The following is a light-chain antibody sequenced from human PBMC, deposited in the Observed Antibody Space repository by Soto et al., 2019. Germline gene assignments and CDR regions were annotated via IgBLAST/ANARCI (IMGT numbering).Light chain of an antibody. Sequence: SLLTKPASVSGSPGQSITISCTGTSSDVGGYNYVSWYQQHPGEAPKLMIYDVSDRPSGVSNRFSASKSGNTASLTISGLQPEDEADYFCCSYTSSSTPWVFGTGTKVTVL. J-gene: IGLJ1*01. CDR1: SSDVGGYNY. V-gene: IGLV2-14*03. CDR2: DVS. CDR3: CSYTSSSTPWV.